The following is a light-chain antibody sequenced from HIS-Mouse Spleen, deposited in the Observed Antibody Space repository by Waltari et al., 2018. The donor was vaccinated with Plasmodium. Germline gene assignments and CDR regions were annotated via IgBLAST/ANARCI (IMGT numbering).Light chain of an antibody. J-gene: IGLJ3*02. CDR3: CSYAGSSTFV. CDR2: EGS. V-gene: IGLV2-23*03. CDR1: SSDVWSSNL. Sequence: QSALTQPASVSGSPGQSIPISFTGTSSDVWSSNLVSWYQQHPGKAPKLMLYEGSKRPSGVSNRFSGSKSGNTASLTISGLQAEDEADYYCCSYAGSSTFVFGGGTKLTVL.